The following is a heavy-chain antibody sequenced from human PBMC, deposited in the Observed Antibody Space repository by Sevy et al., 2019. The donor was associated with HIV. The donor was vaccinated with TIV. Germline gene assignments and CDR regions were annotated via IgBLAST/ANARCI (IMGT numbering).Heavy chain of an antibody. CDR2: IYSGGNT. CDR3: ARETLSGYNL. Sequence: GGSLRLSCVVSGFRFGSHAMSWVRQAPGKGLEWVSAIYSGGNTYYADSVKGRFTISRDNSKNTVYLQINSLRAEDTAVYYCARETLSGYNLWGQGTLVTVSS. V-gene: IGHV3-53*01. J-gene: IGHJ4*02. CDR1: GFRFGSHA. D-gene: IGHD5-12*01.